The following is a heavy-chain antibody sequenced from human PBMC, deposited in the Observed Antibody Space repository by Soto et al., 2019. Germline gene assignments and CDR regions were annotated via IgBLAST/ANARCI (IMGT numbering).Heavy chain of an antibody. D-gene: IGHD1-1*01. CDR3: ATWHEREHAFDV. V-gene: IGHV3-53*01. CDR1: GLTISGKKY. J-gene: IGHJ3*01. CDR2: LYDVDGS. Sequence: DVQLVESGGGLIQPGESLSLSCAAFGLTISGKKYVAWVRQAPGKGLEWVSALYDVDGSFYADSVTGRFTTSSDSSKTTVYLQTNDLRPDDTAVYYCATWHEREHAFDVWGQGTTVTISS.